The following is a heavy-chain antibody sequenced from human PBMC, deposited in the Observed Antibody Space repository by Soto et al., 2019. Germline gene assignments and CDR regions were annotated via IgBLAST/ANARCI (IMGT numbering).Heavy chain of an antibody. CDR1: GFTFSNFA. D-gene: IGHD3-10*01. Sequence: EVHLLESGGGLVQPGGSLRLSCAASGFTFSNFAVSWVRQTPEKGLEWVSAISGTGHRTYYADSAKGRFTVSRDNYKNTLYLQMNSLRAEDTALYFCAKDQKDYSGSGTYYVPYGMDVWGQGTTVTVSS. CDR2: ISGTGHRT. J-gene: IGHJ6*02. CDR3: AKDQKDYSGSGTYYVPYGMDV. V-gene: IGHV3-23*01.